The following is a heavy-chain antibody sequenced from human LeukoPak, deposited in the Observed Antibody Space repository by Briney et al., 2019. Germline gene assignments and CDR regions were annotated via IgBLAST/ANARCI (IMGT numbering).Heavy chain of an antibody. CDR3: ARTGLTGYYSLFDY. Sequence: SETLSLTCTVSGGSISSYYWSWIRQPPGKGLEWIGYISYSGSTNYNPSLKSRVTISVDTSKNQFSLKLGSVTAADTAVYYCARTGLTGYYSLFDYWGQGTLVTVSS. V-gene: IGHV4-59*01. J-gene: IGHJ4*02. D-gene: IGHD3-9*01. CDR1: GGSISSYY. CDR2: ISYSGST.